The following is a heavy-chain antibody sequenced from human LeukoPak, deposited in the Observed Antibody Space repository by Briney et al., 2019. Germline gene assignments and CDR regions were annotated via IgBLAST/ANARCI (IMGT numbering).Heavy chain of an antibody. CDR2: INHSGST. CDR1: GGSFRNYY. D-gene: IGHD3-22*01. Sequence: SETLSLTCAVYGGSFRNYYWSWIRQPPGKGLEWIGEINHSGSTNYNPSLKSRVTISLDTSKNQFSLKLTSVTAADTAVYYCAKAPYLSSGSWGQGILVAVSS. V-gene: IGHV4-34*01. CDR3: AKAPYLSSGS. J-gene: IGHJ3*01.